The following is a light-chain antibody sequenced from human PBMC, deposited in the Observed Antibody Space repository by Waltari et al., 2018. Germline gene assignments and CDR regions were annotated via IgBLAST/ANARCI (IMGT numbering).Light chain of an antibody. CDR1: SSDVWTYDL. J-gene: IGLJ2*01. CDR3: CSYAGSPTYVL. Sequence: QSALIQPASVSGTPGQSIIISCTGTSSDVWTYDLVSWYQQHPGKVPKVLIYGVNKRPSGISDRFSGSKSGNTASLTISGLQAEDEADYYCCSYAGSPTYVLFGGGTTLTVL. V-gene: IGLV2-23*02. CDR2: GVN.